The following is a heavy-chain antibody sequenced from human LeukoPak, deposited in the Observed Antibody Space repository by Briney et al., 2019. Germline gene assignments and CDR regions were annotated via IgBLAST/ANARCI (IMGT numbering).Heavy chain of an antibody. CDR2: INPSGGST. D-gene: IGHD3-9*01. CDR3: ARGGYDILTGYYAYFDY. J-gene: IGHJ4*02. Sequence: ASVKVSCKASGYTFTGYYMHWVRQAPGQGREWMGIINPSGGSTSYAQKLQGRVTMTTDTSTSTAYMELRSLRSDDTAVYYCARGGYDILTGYYAYFDYWGQGTLVTVSS. CDR1: GYTFTGYY. V-gene: IGHV1-46*01.